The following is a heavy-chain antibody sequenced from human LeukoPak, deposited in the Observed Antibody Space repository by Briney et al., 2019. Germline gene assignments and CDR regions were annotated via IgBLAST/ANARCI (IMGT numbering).Heavy chain of an antibody. CDR3: ARDLSGSYSGFDY. V-gene: IGHV4-59*01. CDR1: GGSINSYY. Sequence: SETLSLTCTVSGGSINSYYWSWIRQPPGKGLEWIGYIYYSGSTNYNPSLKSRVTISVDTSKNQFSLKLSSVTAADTAVYYCARDLSGSYSGFDYWGQGTLVTVSS. J-gene: IGHJ4*02. D-gene: IGHD1-26*01. CDR2: IYYSGST.